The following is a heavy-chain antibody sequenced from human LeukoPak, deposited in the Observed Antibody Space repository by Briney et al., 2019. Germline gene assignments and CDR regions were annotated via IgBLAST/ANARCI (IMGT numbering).Heavy chain of an antibody. Sequence: SETLSLTCAVYGGSFSGDYWSSIRQPPGKGLGWMGEINHRGSTNYNPSLKSRVTISVDTSTNQFSLKLSSVTAADTAVYYCARGRRLGYCSGGSCDSYYYYGMAVCGQGTTVTVSS. J-gene: IGHJ6*02. CDR2: INHRGST. D-gene: IGHD2-15*01. CDR1: GGSFSGDY. V-gene: IGHV4-34*01. CDR3: ARGRRLGYCSGGSCDSYYYYGMAV.